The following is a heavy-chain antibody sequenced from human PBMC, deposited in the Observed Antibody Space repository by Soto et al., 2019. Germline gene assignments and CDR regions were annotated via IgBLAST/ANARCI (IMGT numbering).Heavy chain of an antibody. CDR1: GFTFSSYA. V-gene: IGHV3-23*01. J-gene: IGHJ4*02. D-gene: IGHD3-22*01. CDR2: ISGSGGST. Sequence: GGSLRLSCAASGFTFSSYAMSWVRQAPGKGLEWVSAISGSGGSTYYADSVKGRFTISRDNSKNTLYLQMNSLRAEDTAVYYCAKGPYDSSGYGRYYFEDWGQGTLVTV. CDR3: AKGPYDSSGYGRYYFED.